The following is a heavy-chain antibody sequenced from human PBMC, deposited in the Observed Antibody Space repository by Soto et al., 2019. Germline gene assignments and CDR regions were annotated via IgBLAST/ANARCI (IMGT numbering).Heavy chain of an antibody. CDR2: IYHSGST. D-gene: IGHD1-26*01. J-gene: IGHJ6*02. V-gene: IGHV4-4*02. CDR3: ARVSGSYYYGMDV. Sequence: QVQLQESGPGLVKPSGTLSLTCAVSGGSISSSNWWSWVRQPPGKGLEWIGEIYHSGSTNYNPSLKSRVPIPVDKSKNQFSLKLSSVTAADTAVYYCARVSGSYYYGMDVWGQGTTVTVSS. CDR1: GGSISSSNW.